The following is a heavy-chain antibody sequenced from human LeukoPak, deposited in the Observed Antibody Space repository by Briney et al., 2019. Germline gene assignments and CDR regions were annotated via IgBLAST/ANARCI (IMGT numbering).Heavy chain of an antibody. CDR3: ARGGIAVAVSRY. CDR2: IKQDGSEK. J-gene: IGHJ4*02. V-gene: IGHV3-7*01. Sequence: GGSLRLSCAASGFTFSSRDWMTWVRQAPGKGVEWVANIKQDGSEKYYVDSVKGRFTISRDNAKNSLYLQMNSLRAEDTAVYYCARGGIAVAVSRYWGQGTLVTVSS. CDR1: GFTFSSRDW. D-gene: IGHD6-19*01.